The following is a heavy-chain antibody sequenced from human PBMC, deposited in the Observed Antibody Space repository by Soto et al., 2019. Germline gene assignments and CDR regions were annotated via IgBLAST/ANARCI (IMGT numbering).Heavy chain of an antibody. CDR1: GYTFTSYA. CDR2: INAGNGNT. CDR3: ARTPPIVVVPPYGMDV. Sequence: QVQLVQSGAEVKKPGASVKVSCKASGYTFTSYAMHWVRQAPGQRLEWMGWINAGNGNTKYSQKFQGRVTITRDTSASTAYMELSSLRSEDTAVYYCARTPPIVVVPPYGMDVWGQGTTVTVSS. J-gene: IGHJ6*02. V-gene: IGHV1-3*01. D-gene: IGHD2-2*01.